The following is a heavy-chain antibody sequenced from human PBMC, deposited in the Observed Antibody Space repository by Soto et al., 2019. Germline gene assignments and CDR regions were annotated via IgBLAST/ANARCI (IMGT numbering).Heavy chain of an antibody. CDR1: GFSLSTTGVG. D-gene: IGHD3-10*01. CDR3: APRLRAYGLGRERPNYFDP. J-gene: IGHJ5*02. Sequence: QITLKESGPTLVRPTQTLTLTCTFSGFSLSTTGVGVGWIRQPPGKALEWLALIYWDDEKRYSPSLKSRLTIPRDTSKNEVILTMTNMDPVDTATYYCAPRLRAYGLGRERPNYFDPWGQGTLVNVPS. CDR2: IYWDDEK. V-gene: IGHV2-5*02.